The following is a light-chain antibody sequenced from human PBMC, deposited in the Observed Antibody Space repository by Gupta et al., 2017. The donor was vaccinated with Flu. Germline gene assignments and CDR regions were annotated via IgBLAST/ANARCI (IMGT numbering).Light chain of an antibody. CDR2: TIS. CDR3: QQSFDIPWT. V-gene: IGKV1-39*01. CDR1: QPISNS. Sequence: DVQMTQSPSSLSASVGDSVTITCRASQPISNSLNWYRQKPGNAPELLIYTISSLQNGVPSTFNGRGSGTQFTLTISSLQPEDFGTYYCQQSFDIPWTFGQWTKVEIK. J-gene: IGKJ1*01.